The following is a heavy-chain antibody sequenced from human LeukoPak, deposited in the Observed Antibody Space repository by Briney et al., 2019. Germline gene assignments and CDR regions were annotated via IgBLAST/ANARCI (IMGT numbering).Heavy chain of an antibody. V-gene: IGHV4-38-2*01. D-gene: IGHD3-10*01. CDR2: IYHSGSA. CDR3: ARYGSGSKMLDF. J-gene: IGHJ4*02. CDR1: GFTFSSYS. Sequence: GSLRLSCAASGFTFSSYSMNWVRQAPGKGLEWIGTIYHSGSAYYNPSLKSRVTISVDTSKNQFSLKLSSVPAADTAVYYCARYGSGSKMLDFWGQGTLVTVSS.